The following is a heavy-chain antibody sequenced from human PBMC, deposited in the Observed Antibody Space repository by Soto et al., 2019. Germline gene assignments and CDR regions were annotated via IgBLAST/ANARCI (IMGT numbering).Heavy chain of an antibody. V-gene: IGHV1-46*02. CDR2: INPRGDTT. Sequence: QVQLVQSGAEVKMPGASVKVSCKASGYTFNDYYVHWVRQAPGQGLEWMGIINPRGDTTTFAQKLQGRVNLTRDTSTSTVYMELSSLRSEDTAVYYCARGLTNSGYDMWGQGTLVTVSP. J-gene: IGHJ4*02. D-gene: IGHD5-12*01. CDR3: ARGLTNSGYDM. CDR1: GYTFNDYY.